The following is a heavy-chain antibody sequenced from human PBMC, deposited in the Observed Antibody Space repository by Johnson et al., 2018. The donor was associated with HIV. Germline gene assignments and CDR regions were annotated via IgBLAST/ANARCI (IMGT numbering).Heavy chain of an antibody. J-gene: IGHJ3*02. CDR3: AKGSGYYAAFDI. D-gene: IGHD3-22*01. CDR1: GFTFSSYW. CDR2: INSDGSST. V-gene: IGHV3-74*02. Sequence: MQLVESGGGVVQPGRSLRLSCAASGFTFSSYWMHWVRQAPGKGLVWVSRINSDGSSTSYADSVKGRFTISRDDSKNTLYLQMNSLNVEDTALYYCAKGSGYYAAFDIWGQGTMVTVSS.